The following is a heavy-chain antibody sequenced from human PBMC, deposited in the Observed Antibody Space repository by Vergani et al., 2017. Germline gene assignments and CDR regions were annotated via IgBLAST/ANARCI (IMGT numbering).Heavy chain of an antibody. Sequence: QVQLQESGPGLVKPSETLSLTCTVSGGPLRSYYWSWIRQPAGKGLEWIGRIYTSGSTNYNPSLKSRVTMSVDTSKNQFSLKLSSVTAADTAVYYCAGGVLRVLEWSRGYYMDVWGKGTTVTVSS. D-gene: IGHD3-3*01. CDR1: GGPLRSYY. V-gene: IGHV4-4*07. J-gene: IGHJ6*03. CDR3: AGGVLRVLEWSRGYYMDV. CDR2: IYTSGST.